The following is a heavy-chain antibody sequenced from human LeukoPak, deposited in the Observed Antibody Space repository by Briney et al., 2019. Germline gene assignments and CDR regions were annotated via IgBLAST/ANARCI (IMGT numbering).Heavy chain of an antibody. Sequence: GGSLRLSCAASGFPFSVYSMNWVRQAPGKGLEWVSSISGSSNYVYYADSVKGRFTISRDDAKNSLYLHMNSLRAEDTAVYYCAKAYYDPSGYSYYFDYWGQGTLVTVSS. D-gene: IGHD3-22*01. V-gene: IGHV3-21*01. CDR3: AKAYYDPSGYSYYFDY. J-gene: IGHJ4*02. CDR1: GFPFSVYS. CDR2: ISGSSNYV.